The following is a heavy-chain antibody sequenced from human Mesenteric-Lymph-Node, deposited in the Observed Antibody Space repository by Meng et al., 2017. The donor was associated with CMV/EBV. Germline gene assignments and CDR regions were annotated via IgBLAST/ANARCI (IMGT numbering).Heavy chain of an antibody. D-gene: IGHD1-26*01. V-gene: IGHV4-39*07. Sequence: SETLSLTCTVSGASISSSRYYWGWIRQTPGKGLEWIASIYNTGSTYENPSLKSRVTISVDKSRNQFSLKLTSVTAADTAVYYCARDGGSYFSGYYYGMDVWGQGTTVTVSS. CDR3: ARDGGSYFSGYYYGMDV. CDR2: IYNTGST. CDR1: GASISSSRYY. J-gene: IGHJ6*01.